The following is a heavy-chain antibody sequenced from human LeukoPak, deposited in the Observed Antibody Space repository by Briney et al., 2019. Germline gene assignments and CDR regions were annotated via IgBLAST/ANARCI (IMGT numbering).Heavy chain of an antibody. CDR2: ISYDGSNK. CDR1: GFTFSSYA. V-gene: IGHV3-30-3*01. CDR3: ASVHDFGGWSNDAFDI. J-gene: IGHJ3*02. D-gene: IGHD3-16*01. Sequence: GGSLRLSCAASGFTFSSYAMHWVRQAPGKGLEWVAVISYDGSNKYYADSVKGRFTISRDNSKNTLYLQMNSLRAEDTAVYYCASVHDFGGWSNDAFDIWGQGTMVTVSS.